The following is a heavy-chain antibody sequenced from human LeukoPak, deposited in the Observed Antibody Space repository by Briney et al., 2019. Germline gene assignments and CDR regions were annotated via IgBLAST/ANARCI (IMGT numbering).Heavy chain of an antibody. CDR1: GFTFSSYA. CDR3: ARVYRRYFDY. J-gene: IGHJ4*02. CDR2: ISGSGGST. Sequence: GGSLRLSCAASGFTFSSYAMSWVRQAPGKGLEWVSAISGSGGSTYYADSVKGRFTISRDNSKNSLYLQMNSLRAEDTAVYYCARVYRRYFDYWGQGTLVTVSS. D-gene: IGHD1-14*01. V-gene: IGHV3-23*01.